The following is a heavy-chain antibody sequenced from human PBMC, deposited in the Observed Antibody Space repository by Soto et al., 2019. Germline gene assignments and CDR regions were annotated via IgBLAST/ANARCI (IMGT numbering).Heavy chain of an antibody. V-gene: IGHV3-11*06. D-gene: IGHD5-18*01. CDR1: GFTFDDYY. CDR2: ISSTGSYT. J-gene: IGHJ4*02. Sequence: PGGSLRLSCVASGFTFDDYYMTWFRQAPGTGPEWVSYISSTGSYTEYADFVKGRFTISRDNAKNTMYLQMNSLTVEDTAMYYCASLDTAMIKTAGYWGQRTQVTVSS. CDR3: ASLDTAMIKTAGY.